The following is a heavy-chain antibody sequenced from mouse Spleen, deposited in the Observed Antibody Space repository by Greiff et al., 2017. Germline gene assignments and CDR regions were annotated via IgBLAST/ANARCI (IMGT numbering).Heavy chain of an antibody. V-gene: IGHV1-82*01. Sequence: VQLKQSGPELVKPGASVKISCKASGYAFSSSWMNWVKQRPGKGLEWIGRIYPGDGDTNYNGKFKGKATLTADKSSSTAYMQLSSLTSEDSAVYFCAREGVYYGYSWFAYWGQGTLVTVSA. CDR1: GYAFSSSW. CDR2: IYPGDGDT. D-gene: IGHD1-2*01. J-gene: IGHJ3*01. CDR3: AREGVYYGYSWFAY.